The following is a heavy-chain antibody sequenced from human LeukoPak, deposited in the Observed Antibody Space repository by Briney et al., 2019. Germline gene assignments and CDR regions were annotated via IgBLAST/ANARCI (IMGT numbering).Heavy chain of an antibody. V-gene: IGHV1-69*01. J-gene: IGHJ4*02. D-gene: IGHD1-26*01. Sequence: GSSVKVSCKASGGTFSSYAISWVRRAPGQGLEWMGGIIPIFGTANYAQKFQGRVTITADGSTSTAYMELSSLRSEDTAVYYCASGPSATTGRFDYWGQGTLVTVSS. CDR3: ASGPSATTGRFDY. CDR2: IIPIFGTA. CDR1: GGTFSSYA.